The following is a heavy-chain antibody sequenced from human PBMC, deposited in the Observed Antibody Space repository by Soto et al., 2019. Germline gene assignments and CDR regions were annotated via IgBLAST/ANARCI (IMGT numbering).Heavy chain of an antibody. J-gene: IGHJ4*02. Sequence: GGSLRLSCAASGFTFSSYWMHWVRQAPGKGLVWVSRINSDGSSTSYADSVKGRFTISRDNAKNTLYLQMNSLRAEDTAVYYCARELFYDFWSGYCDYWGQGTLVTVSS. D-gene: IGHD3-3*01. CDR3: ARELFYDFWSGYCDY. CDR1: GFTFSSYW. V-gene: IGHV3-74*01. CDR2: INSDGSST.